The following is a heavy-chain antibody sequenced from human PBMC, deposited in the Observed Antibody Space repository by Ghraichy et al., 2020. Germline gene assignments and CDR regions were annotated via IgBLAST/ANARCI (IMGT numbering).Heavy chain of an antibody. V-gene: IGHV3-23*01. CDR2: ISGSGGST. Sequence: GGSLRLSCAASGFTFSSYAMSWVRQAPGKGLEWVSAISGSGGSTYYADSVKGRFTISRDNSKNTLYLQMNSLRAEDTAVYYCAKEVARRYGDPWTPKYYFDYWGQGTLVTVSS. J-gene: IGHJ4*02. CDR3: AKEVARRYGDPWTPKYYFDY. CDR1: GFTFSSYA. D-gene: IGHD4-17*01.